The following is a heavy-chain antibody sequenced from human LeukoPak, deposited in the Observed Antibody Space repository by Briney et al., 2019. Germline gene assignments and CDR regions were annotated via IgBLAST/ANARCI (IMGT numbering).Heavy chain of an antibody. D-gene: IGHD3-9*01. J-gene: IGHJ4*02. CDR3: ARLYYDILTGYQRAFFDY. CDR1: GFTFSSYE. CDR2: ISSSGSTI. V-gene: IGHV3-48*03. Sequence: GGSLRLSCAASGFTFSSYEINWVRQAPGKGLEWISYISSSGSTIYYADSVRGRFTISRDNAKNSLYLQMNSLRAEDTAVYYCARLYYDILTGYQRAFFDYWGQGTLVTVSS.